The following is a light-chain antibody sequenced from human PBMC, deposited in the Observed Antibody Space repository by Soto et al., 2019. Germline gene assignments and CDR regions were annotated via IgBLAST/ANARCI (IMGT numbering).Light chain of an antibody. CDR2: EVS. CDR3: ISYTASSTSYV. V-gene: IGLV2-14*01. CDR1: SSDVGSYDH. J-gene: IGLJ1*01. Sequence: QSALTQPASVSGSPGQSITISCSGTSSDVGSYDHVAWYQQFPGKTPKLMIYEVSNRPSGVSSRFSGSKSGNTASLTISGLQAEDEADYYCISYTASSTSYVFGSGTEVTV.